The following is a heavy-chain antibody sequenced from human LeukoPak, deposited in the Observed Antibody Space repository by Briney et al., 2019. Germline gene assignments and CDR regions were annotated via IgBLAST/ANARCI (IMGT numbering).Heavy chain of an antibody. CDR2: IIPIFGTA. Sequence: SVKVSCKASGYTFTSYAMNWVRQAPGQGLEWMGGIIPIFGTANYAQKFQGRVTITADESTSTAYMELSSLRSEDTAVYYCAREYFDWGQGTLVTVSS. V-gene: IGHV1-69*13. J-gene: IGHJ4*02. D-gene: IGHD3-9*01. CDR1: GYTFTSYA. CDR3: AREYFD.